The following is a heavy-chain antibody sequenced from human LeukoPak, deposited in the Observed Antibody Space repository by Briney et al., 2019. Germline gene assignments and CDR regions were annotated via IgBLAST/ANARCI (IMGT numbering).Heavy chain of an antibody. CDR2: INPNSGGT. V-gene: IGHV1-2*02. J-gene: IGHJ3*02. CDR1: GYTFTGYY. D-gene: IGHD3-22*01. CDR3: ARGNTMIGDDAFDI. Sequence: GASVKVPCKASGYTFTGYYMHWVRQAPGQGLERMGWINPNSGGTNYAQKFQGRVTMTRDTSISTAYMELSRLRSDDTAVYYCARGNTMIGDDAFDIWGQGTMVTVSS.